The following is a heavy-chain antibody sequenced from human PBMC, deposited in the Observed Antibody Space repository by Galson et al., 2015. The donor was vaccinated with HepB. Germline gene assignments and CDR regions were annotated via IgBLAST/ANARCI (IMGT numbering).Heavy chain of an antibody. Sequence: SETLSLTCTVSGGSISSYYWSWIRRPAGKGLEWIGRISTSGNTNYNPSLQSRVTMSVDTSNNQFSLKMSSVTAADTAVYYCARGTRYCSSTSCFNWFDPWGQGTLVTVSS. CDR3: ARGTRYCSSTSCFNWFDP. D-gene: IGHD2-2*01. V-gene: IGHV4-4*07. J-gene: IGHJ5*02. CDR1: GGSISSYY. CDR2: ISTSGNT.